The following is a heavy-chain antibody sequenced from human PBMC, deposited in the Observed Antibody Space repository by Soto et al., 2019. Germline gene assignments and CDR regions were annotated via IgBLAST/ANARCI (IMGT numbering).Heavy chain of an antibody. CDR3: ARDRSAHDFWSGYYYYGMDV. D-gene: IGHD3-3*01. J-gene: IGHJ6*02. CDR2: IKQDGSEK. CDR1: GFTFSSYW. V-gene: IGHV3-7*01. Sequence: EVQLVESGGGLVQPGGSLRLSCAASGFTFSSYWMSWVRQAPGKGLEWVANIKQDGSEKYYVDSVKGRFTISRDNAKNSLYLQMNSLRSEDTAVYYCARDRSAHDFWSGYYYYGMDVLGQGTTVTGSS.